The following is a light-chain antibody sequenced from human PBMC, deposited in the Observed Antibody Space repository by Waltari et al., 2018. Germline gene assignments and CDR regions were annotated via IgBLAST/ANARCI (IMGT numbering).Light chain of an antibody. CDR2: DDD. CDR1: ALPNKY. Sequence: YELTPPPSVSVSPGQTARITCPGAALPNKYAFWYQQKSGQAPVLVIYDDDKRPSGIPGRFSGSSSGSMATLTITGAQVGDEADYYCYSADGSGDLGVFGGGTKVTVL. V-gene: IGLV3-10*01. CDR3: YSADGSGDLGV. J-gene: IGLJ3*02.